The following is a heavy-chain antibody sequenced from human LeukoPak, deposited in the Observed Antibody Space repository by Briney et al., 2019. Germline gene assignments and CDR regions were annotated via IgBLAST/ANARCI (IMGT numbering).Heavy chain of an antibody. CDR1: GGSFSGYY. J-gene: IGHJ4*02. D-gene: IGHD6-13*01. V-gene: IGHV4-34*01. CDR2: INHSGST. CDR3: ARGGRRVDY. Sequence: SETLSLTWAVYGGSFSGYYGSWIRQPPGKGLEWIGEINHSGSTNYNPSLKSRVTISVDTSKNQFSLKLSSVTAADTAVYYCARGGRRVDYWGQGTLVTVSS.